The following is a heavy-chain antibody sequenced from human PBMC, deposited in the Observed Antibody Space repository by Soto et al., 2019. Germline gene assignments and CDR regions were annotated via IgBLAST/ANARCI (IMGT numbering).Heavy chain of an antibody. CDR1: GGTFSTYS. CDR2: IIPMLGIR. J-gene: IGHJ3*02. V-gene: IGHV1-69*02. CDR3: TIGSLSGEVFDI. Sequence: QVQLVQSGAEVKKPGSPVKVSCKDSGGTFSTYSMFWVRQAPGQGLEWMGRIIPMLGIRNYAQRFQDRVTITADKSTATAHMELSSLRSEDTALYYCTIGSLSGEVFDIWGQGTMVTVSS. D-gene: IGHD2-21*01.